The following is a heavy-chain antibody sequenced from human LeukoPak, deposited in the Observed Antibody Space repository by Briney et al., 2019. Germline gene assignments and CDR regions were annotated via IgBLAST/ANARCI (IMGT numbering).Heavy chain of an antibody. Sequence: GGSLRLSCAASGFNLNNFAMIWVRQAPGKGLEWVSSIRSRDGDTNYADSVKGRFTISRDNSQSTLFLQMNSLRAGDTAVYYCAKALGNWYFGYGGREPLVPVS. CDR1: GFNLNNFA. CDR3: AKALGNWYFGY. V-gene: IGHV3-23*01. J-gene: IGHJ4*02. D-gene: IGHD1-20*01. CDR2: IRSRDGDT.